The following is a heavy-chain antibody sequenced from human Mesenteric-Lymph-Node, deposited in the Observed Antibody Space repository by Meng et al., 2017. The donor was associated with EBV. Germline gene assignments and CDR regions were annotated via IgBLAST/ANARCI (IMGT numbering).Heavy chain of an antibody. D-gene: IGHD2-21*01. CDR2: IYPTGST. CDR1: GDSISSSNW. V-gene: IGHV4-4*02. J-gene: IGHJ4*02. CDR3: ARGVLFRGVIDFYYFDY. Sequence: GQLPGAGPELVEPSGTLSPTCAVSGDSISSSNWWNWVRQSPGKGLEWIGEIYPTGSTNYSPSFESRVTMSVDKSKNQFSLILNSVTAADTAMYYCARGVLFRGVIDFYYFDYWGQGTLVTVFS.